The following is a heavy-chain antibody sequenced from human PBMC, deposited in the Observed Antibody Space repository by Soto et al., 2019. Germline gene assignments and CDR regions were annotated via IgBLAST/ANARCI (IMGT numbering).Heavy chain of an antibody. CDR3: ARVCRLHYFDY. CDR1: GFTFSSYA. V-gene: IGHV3-30-3*01. J-gene: IGHJ4*02. Sequence: QVQLVESGGGVVQPGRSLRLSCAASGFTFSSYAMHWVRQAPGKGLEWVAVISYDGSNKYYADSVKGRFTISRDNSKNTLFLQMNSLRAEDTAVYYCARVCRLHYFDYLGQGTLVTVSS. D-gene: IGHD2-2*01. CDR2: ISYDGSNK.